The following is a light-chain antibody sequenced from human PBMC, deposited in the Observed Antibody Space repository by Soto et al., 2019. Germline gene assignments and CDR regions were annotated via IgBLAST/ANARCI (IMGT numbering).Light chain of an antibody. CDR2: GAS. V-gene: IGKV1-39*01. CDR1: QSINSY. CDR3: QQSYSPPWT. Sequence: DIQMTQSPSSLSASVGGRVTITCRASQSINSYLNWYQQRPGKAPKLLIYGASTLQSGVPSKISGSGSGTDVTLTINSLQPDDFATYYCQQSYSPPWTFGQGTKVEI. J-gene: IGKJ1*01.